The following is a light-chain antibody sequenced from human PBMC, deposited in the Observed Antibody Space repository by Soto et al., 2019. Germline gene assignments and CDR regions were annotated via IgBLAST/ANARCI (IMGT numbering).Light chain of an antibody. CDR2: GAS. Sequence: EIVLTQSPGTLSSSPGERATLSCRASQSVTSNYLAWYQQKPGQAPRLLIFGASIRATGLPDRFSGGGSGTDFTLTISRLEPEDFAVYYCQQYGSSPYTFGQGTKVDIK. J-gene: IGKJ2*01. CDR1: QSVTSNY. V-gene: IGKV3-20*01. CDR3: QQYGSSPYT.